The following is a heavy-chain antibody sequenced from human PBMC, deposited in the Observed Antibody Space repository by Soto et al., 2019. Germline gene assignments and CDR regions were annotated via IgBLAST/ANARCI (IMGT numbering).Heavy chain of an antibody. D-gene: IGHD3-10*02. V-gene: IGHV3-33*01. Sequence: GGSLRLSCAASGFTFSSYGMHWVRQAPGKGLEWVAVIWYDGSNKYYADSVKGRFTISRDNSKNTLYLQMNSLRAEDTAVYYCARDDSLFGATIGYMDVWGKGTTDTVSS. CDR1: GFTFSSYG. J-gene: IGHJ6*03. CDR3: ARDDSLFGATIGYMDV. CDR2: IWYDGSNK.